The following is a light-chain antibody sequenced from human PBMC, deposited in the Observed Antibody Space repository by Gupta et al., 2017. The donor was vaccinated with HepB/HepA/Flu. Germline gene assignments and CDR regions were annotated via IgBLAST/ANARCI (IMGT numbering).Light chain of an antibody. CDR3: QQYNSSSLT. CDR2: KAS. V-gene: IGKV1-5*03. J-gene: IGKJ1*01. Sequence: DIQMTQSPSTLSASVGDRVTITCRASQSISSWLAWYQQKPGKAPKLLIYKASSLESGVPSRFSGSGSGTEFTLTISSLQPDDFATYYCQQYNSSSLTFGQGTKVENK. CDR1: QSISSW.